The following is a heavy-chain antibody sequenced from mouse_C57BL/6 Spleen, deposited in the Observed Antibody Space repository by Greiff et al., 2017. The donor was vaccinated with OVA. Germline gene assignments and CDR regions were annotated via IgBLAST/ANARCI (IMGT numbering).Heavy chain of an antibody. CDR2: INPNNGGT. D-gene: IGHD3-1*01. CDR1: GYTFTDYN. J-gene: IGHJ1*03. V-gene: IGHV1-18*01. CDR3: AREGLGYFDV. Sequence: EVQRVESGPELVKPGASVKIPCKASGYTFTDYNMDWVKQSHGKSLEWIGDINPNNGGTIYNQKFKGKATLTVDKSSSTAYMELRSLTSEDTAVYYCAREGLGYFDVWGTGTTVTVSS.